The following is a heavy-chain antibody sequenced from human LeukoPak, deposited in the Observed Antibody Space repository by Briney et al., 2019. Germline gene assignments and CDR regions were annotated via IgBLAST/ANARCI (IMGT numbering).Heavy chain of an antibody. CDR2: IYYSGST. V-gene: IGHV4-59*08. Sequence: PSETLSLTCTVSGGSISSYYWSWIRQPPGKGLEWIGYIYYSGSTYYNPSLKSRVTISVDTSKNQFSLKLSSVTAADTAVYYCARNIRTTVVTGGPGHAEYFQHWGQGTLVTVSS. CDR3: ARNIRTTVVTGGPGHAEYFQH. J-gene: IGHJ1*01. D-gene: IGHD4-23*01. CDR1: GGSISSYY.